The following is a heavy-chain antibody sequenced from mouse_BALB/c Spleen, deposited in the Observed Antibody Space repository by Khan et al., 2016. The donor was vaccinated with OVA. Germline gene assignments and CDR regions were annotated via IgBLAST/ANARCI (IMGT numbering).Heavy chain of an antibody. D-gene: IGHD1-3*01. V-gene: IGHV2-9*02. CDR1: GFSLTSYG. CDR2: IWAGGST. Sequence: VQLQESGPGLVAPSQSLSITCNVSGFSLTSYGVHWVRQPPGKGLEWLGVIWAGGSTNYNSAILSRMSINKDNSKSQVFLKMNSLQTDDTAMYYCARLEDIWGQGTTLTVSS. CDR3: ARLEDI. J-gene: IGHJ2*01.